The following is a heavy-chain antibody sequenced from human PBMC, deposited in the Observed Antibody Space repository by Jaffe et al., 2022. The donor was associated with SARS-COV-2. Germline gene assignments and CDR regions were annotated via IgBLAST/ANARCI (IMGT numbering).Heavy chain of an antibody. CDR2: ITSRSDYI. CDR1: GFTFSTYS. D-gene: IGHD3-10*01. J-gene: IGHJ3*02. Sequence: EVQLVESGGGLVKPGGSLRLSCAASGFTFSTYSMNWVRQAPGKGLEWVSCITSRSDYIYYTDSVKGRFTISRDNAKNSLYLQMSNLRAEDTALYYCARDPVWFGGHSFDIWGLGTMVTVSS. V-gene: IGHV3-21*02. CDR3: ARDPVWFGGHSFDI.